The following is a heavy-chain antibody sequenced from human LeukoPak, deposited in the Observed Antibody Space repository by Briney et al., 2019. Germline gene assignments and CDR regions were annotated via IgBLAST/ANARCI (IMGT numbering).Heavy chain of an antibody. CDR3: ARFSSSPYYYYYYMDV. J-gene: IGHJ6*03. D-gene: IGHD6-6*01. CDR2: IYTSGST. V-gene: IGHV4-4*09. Sequence: SETLSLTCTVSGGSISSYYWSWIRQPQGKGLEWIGYIYTSGSTNYNLSLKSRVTISVDTSKNQFSLKLSSVTAADTAVYYCARFSSSPYYYYYYMDVWGKGTTVTVSS. CDR1: GGSISSYY.